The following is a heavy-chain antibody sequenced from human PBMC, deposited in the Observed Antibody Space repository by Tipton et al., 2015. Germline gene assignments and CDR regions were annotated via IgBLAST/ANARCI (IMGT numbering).Heavy chain of an antibody. CDR3: ARDRIPGRESYYGMGV. D-gene: IGHD2-21*01. CDR2: ISTSGNYV. Sequence: GSLRLSCAASGFTFSNFYMSWIRQAPGKGLEWLSYISTSGNYVNYADSVRGRFTMSRDNAKNSLYLQMDSLRAEDTAVYYCARDRIPGRESYYGMGVWGQGTTVTVSS. J-gene: IGHJ6*02. V-gene: IGHV3-11*01. CDR1: GFTFSNFY.